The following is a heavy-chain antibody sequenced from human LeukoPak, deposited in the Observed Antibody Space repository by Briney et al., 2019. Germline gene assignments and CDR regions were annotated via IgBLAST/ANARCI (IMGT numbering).Heavy chain of an antibody. CDR2: MSGSGGRI. Sequence: PGGSLRLSCGASGFTFSTYAMSWVRQAPGKGLEWVSSMSGSGGRINCADSVRGRFTISRDNSRNTLYLQMNSLRAEDTAVYYCARDESRRKSHYNYALDVWGQGTTVTVSS. V-gene: IGHV3-23*01. CDR3: ARDESRRKSHYNYALDV. CDR1: GFTFSTYA. J-gene: IGHJ6*02.